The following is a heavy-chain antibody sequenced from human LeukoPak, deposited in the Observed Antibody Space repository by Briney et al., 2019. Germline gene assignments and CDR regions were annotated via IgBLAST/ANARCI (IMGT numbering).Heavy chain of an antibody. J-gene: IGHJ4*02. CDR3: ARIDSSGPEVGYYFDY. CDR1: GSSISSGDYY. V-gene: IGHV4-30-4*08. Sequence: SQTLSLTCTVSGSSISSGDYYWSWIRQPPGKGLEWIGYIYYSGSTYYNPSLKSRVTISVDTSKNQFSLKLSSVTAADTAVYYCARIDSSGPEVGYYFDYWGQGTLVTVSS. D-gene: IGHD3-22*01. CDR2: IYYSGST.